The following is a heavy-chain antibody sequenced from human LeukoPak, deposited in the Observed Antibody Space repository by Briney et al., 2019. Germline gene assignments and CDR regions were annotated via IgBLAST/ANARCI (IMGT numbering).Heavy chain of an antibody. J-gene: IGHJ4*02. V-gene: IGHV1-2*02. D-gene: IGHD3-16*01. Sequence: ASVKVSCKASGYTFTDFYVYWVRQAPGQGLEWMGWISPNTGGTNSAQKFQKRVTLTGDTSINTAYMELISLTSDDTAVYYCATLGLGREFDYWGQGTLVTVSS. CDR1: GYTFTDFY. CDR3: ATLGLGREFDY. CDR2: ISPNTGGT.